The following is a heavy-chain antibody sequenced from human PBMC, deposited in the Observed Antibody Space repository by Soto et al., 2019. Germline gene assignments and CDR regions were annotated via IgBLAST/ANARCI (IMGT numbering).Heavy chain of an antibody. D-gene: IGHD3-22*01. Sequence: VGSLRLSCAASGFTFSSYSMNWVRQAPGKGLEWVSSISSSSSYIYYADSVKGRFTISRDNAKNSLCLQMNSLRAEDTAVYYCARANYYDSSGYYPWGQGTLVTVSS. CDR3: ARANYYDSSGYYP. J-gene: IGHJ5*02. V-gene: IGHV3-21*01. CDR2: ISSSSSYI. CDR1: GFTFSSYS.